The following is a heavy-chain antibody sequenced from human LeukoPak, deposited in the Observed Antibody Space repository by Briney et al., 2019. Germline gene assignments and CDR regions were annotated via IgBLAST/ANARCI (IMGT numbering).Heavy chain of an antibody. CDR1: GFSFSDAW. D-gene: IGHD3-10*01. CDR3: TTYGSGRKFDY. CDR2: VESKTDGGTT. J-gene: IGHJ4*02. Sequence: GGSLRLSCAASGFSFSDAWMSWVRQIPGTGRERVGRVESKTDGGTTDYAAPVKGRLTISRDDSTNTLYLQMNSLKSEDTAVYYCTTYGSGRKFDYWGQGILVTVSS. V-gene: IGHV3-15*04.